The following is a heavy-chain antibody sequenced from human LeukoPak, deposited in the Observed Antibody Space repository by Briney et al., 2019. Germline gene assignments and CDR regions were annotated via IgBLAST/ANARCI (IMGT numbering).Heavy chain of an antibody. Sequence: GGSLRLSCAASGFTFNNYGMSWVRQAPGKGLEWVSSISGSGDSINYADSVKGRFTISRDNAKNSLYLQMNSLRAEDTAVYYCARDRDVLRYFDWTFDYWGQGTLVTVSS. J-gene: IGHJ4*02. CDR1: GFTFNNYG. CDR3: ARDRDVLRYFDWTFDY. D-gene: IGHD3-9*01. CDR2: ISGSGDSI. V-gene: IGHV3-21*01.